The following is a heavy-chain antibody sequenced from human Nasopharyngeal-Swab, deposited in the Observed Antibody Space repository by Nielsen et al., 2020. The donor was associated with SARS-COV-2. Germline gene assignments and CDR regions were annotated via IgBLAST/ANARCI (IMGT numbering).Heavy chain of an antibody. V-gene: IGHV3-13*01. D-gene: IGHD6-13*01. CDR2: IGNAGDT. Sequence: GGSLRLSCAASGFTFRSYDMHWVRQGTGKGLEWVSAIGNAGDTYYPGSVKGRFTISRENAKNSLYLQMNSLRAEDTAMYYCARARYWLAASGPFFDYWGQGTLVTVSS. CDR3: ARARYWLAASGPFFDY. J-gene: IGHJ4*02. CDR1: GFTFRSYD.